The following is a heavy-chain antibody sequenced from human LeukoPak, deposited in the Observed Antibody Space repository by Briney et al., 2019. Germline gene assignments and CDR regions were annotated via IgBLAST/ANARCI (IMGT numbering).Heavy chain of an antibody. CDR2: ISSNGGST. Sequence: GGSLRLSCSASGFTFSSSDMHWVRQAPGKGPDYVSAISSNGGSTYYADSVKGRFTISRDNSKNTLYLLMSSLRAEDTAVYYCVKKLGYCSGGTCYYDSWGQGTLVTVSS. CDR1: GFTFSSSD. CDR3: VKKLGYCSGGTCYYDS. D-gene: IGHD2-15*01. J-gene: IGHJ4*02. V-gene: IGHV3-64D*09.